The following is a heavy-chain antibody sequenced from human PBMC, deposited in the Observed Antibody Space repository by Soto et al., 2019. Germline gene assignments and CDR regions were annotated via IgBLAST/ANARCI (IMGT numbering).Heavy chain of an antibody. CDR3: AKDCYDFWSGYQHDAFDI. D-gene: IGHD3-3*01. V-gene: IGHV3-23*01. CDR1: GFTFSSYA. CDR2: ISGSGGST. Sequence: EVQLLESGGGLVQPGGSLRLSCAASGFTFSSYAMSWVRQAPGKGLDWVSAISGSGGSTYYADSVKGRFTISRDNSKNTLYLQMNSLRAEDTAVYYCAKDCYDFWSGYQHDAFDIWGQGTMVTVSS. J-gene: IGHJ3*02.